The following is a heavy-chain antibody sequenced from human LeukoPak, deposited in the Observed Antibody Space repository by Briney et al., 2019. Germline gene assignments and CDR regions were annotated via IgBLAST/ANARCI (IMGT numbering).Heavy chain of an antibody. D-gene: IGHD3-16*02. CDR3: ARDPRYDYVWGSYRPLDY. J-gene: IGHJ4*02. CDR1: GFIFSGYG. Sequence: GRSLRLSCAASGFIFSGYGMHWVRQAPGKGLEWVGFISSDGGTKHYVDSVKGRFTISRDNSKNTLYLEMNSLRGEDTAVYYCARDPRYDYVWGSYRPLDYWGQGTLVTVSS. CDR2: ISSDGGTK. V-gene: IGHV3-30*03.